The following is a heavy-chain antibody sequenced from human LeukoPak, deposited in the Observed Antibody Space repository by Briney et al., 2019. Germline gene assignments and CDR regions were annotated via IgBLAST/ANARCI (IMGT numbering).Heavy chain of an antibody. CDR2: MNPNSGNT. CDR1: GGTFSSYA. J-gene: IGHJ4*02. D-gene: IGHD6-13*01. CDR3: ARRVLAAAEVYFDY. Sequence: GASVKVSCKASGGTFSSYAISWVRQATGQGLEWMGWMNPNSGNTGYAQKFQGRVTMTRNTSISTAYMELSSLRSEDTAVYYCARRVLAAAEVYFDYWGQGTLVTVSS. V-gene: IGHV1-8*02.